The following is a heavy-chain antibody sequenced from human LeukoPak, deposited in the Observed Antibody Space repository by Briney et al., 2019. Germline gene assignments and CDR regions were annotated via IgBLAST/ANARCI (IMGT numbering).Heavy chain of an antibody. CDR2: IYYSGST. V-gene: IGHV4-59*01. D-gene: IGHD6-13*01. Sequence: ASETLSLTCTVSGGSISSYYWSWIRQPPGQGLEWIGYIYYSGSTNYNPSLKSRVTISVDTSKNQFSLKLSSVTAADTAVYYCARAAGPLAAPDFWGQGTPVTVSS. CDR3: ARAAGPLAAPDF. CDR1: GGSISSYY. J-gene: IGHJ4*02.